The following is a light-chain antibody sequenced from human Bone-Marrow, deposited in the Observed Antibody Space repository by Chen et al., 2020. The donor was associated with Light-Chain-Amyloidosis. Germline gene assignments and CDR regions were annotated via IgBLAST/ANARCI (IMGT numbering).Light chain of an antibody. CDR3: CSTAGRSTLV. Sequence: SAPTLPPPGSRSPAQSVPLSCPGTSGDVGGYDVVSWYQQYPGKAPKLIIYDVSKRPSGVPDRFSGSKSGNTASLTISGLQAADEADYYCCSTAGRSTLVFGGGTTLTVL. CDR1: SGDVGGYDV. J-gene: IGLJ2*01. V-gene: IGLV2-11*02. CDR2: DVS.